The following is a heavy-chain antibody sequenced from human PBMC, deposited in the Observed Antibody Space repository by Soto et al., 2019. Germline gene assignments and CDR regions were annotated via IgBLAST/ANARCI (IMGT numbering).Heavy chain of an antibody. CDR2: VFYTGTT. CDR1: GVSISTYY. J-gene: IGHJ4*02. D-gene: IGHD3-10*02. CDR3: ARMLGEGRYTNCLIDL. V-gene: IGHV4-59*01. Sequence: VHLQESGPGLVKPSETLSLTCTVSGVSISTYYWSWIRQSPGKGLEWIGFVFYTGTTNYSPSLKSRVTISADASKNLFSLKLTSVTAADTAVYYCARMLGEGRYTNCLIDLWGRGTLVTVSS.